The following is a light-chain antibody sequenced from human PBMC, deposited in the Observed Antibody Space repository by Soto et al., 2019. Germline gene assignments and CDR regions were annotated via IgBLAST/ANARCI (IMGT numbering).Light chain of an antibody. CDR3: QPYNNWPLS. CDR2: GAS. Sequence: EIVMTQSPATLSVSPGERATLSCRASQSVSSNLAWYQQKPGQAPRLLIYGASTRATGIPARFGVSGSGTDFTLTISGLQSEDCAVYYCQPYNNWPLSFGGGTKVESK. V-gene: IGKV3-15*01. J-gene: IGKJ4*01. CDR1: QSVSSN.